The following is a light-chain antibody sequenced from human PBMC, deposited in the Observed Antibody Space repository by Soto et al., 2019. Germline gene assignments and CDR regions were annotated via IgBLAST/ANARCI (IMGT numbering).Light chain of an antibody. CDR3: QQFHYWWT. V-gene: IGKV3-15*01. Sequence: SVMPKSHATLSVSPGERATLSCRASQNIDNKLVWYQQKPGQVPRLLIYDASTRATGIPARFSGSGSGTEFTLTISSLQSEDFAFYYCQQFHYWWTFGQGTKVDI. CDR1: QNIDNK. J-gene: IGKJ1*01. CDR2: DAS.